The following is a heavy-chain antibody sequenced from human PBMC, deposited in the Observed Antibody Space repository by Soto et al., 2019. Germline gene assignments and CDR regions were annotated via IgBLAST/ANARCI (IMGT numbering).Heavy chain of an antibody. CDR3: ARYPSAVFDP. CDR1: GGSISSGGYY. CDR2: IYYSGST. Sequence: QVQLQESGPGLVKPSQTLSLTCTVSGGSISSGGYYWSWIRQHPGKGLEWIGYIYYSGSTYYNPSLQXXVXIXXDKSRTQFPPKLSSVTAADTAVYYCARYPSAVFDPWGQGTLVTVSS. V-gene: IGHV4-31*01. J-gene: IGHJ5*02. D-gene: IGHD3-10*01.